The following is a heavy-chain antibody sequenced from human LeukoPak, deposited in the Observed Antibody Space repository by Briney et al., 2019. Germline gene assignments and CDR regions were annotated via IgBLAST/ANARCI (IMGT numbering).Heavy chain of an antibody. D-gene: IGHD2-21*02. V-gene: IGHV4-39*01. CDR2: IYYSGST. CDR1: SCSISSSSYY. CDR3: DRPMENGHCAYGLYYYYAYYIDV. Sequence: SETLSLTCTVSSCSISSSSYYWDWIRQPPGKGLEWIGSIYYSGSTYYNPSLKSRVTISVDTSKNQFSLKLSSVTAADTAVYYCDRPMENGHCAYGLYYYYAYYIDVWGKGTTVTVSS. J-gene: IGHJ6*03.